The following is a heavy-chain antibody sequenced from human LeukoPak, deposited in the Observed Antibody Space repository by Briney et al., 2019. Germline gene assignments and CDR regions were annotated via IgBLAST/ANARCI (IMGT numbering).Heavy chain of an antibody. Sequence: GGSLRLSCAASGFTFSSYAMSWVRQAPGKGPEWVSAISGSGGSTYYADSVKGRFTISRDNSKNTLYLQMNSLRAEDTAVYYCAKVSDDILTGYLMDGYFDYWGQGTLVTVSS. D-gene: IGHD3-9*01. CDR1: GFTFSSYA. J-gene: IGHJ4*02. CDR2: ISGSGGST. V-gene: IGHV3-23*01. CDR3: AKVSDDILTGYLMDGYFDY.